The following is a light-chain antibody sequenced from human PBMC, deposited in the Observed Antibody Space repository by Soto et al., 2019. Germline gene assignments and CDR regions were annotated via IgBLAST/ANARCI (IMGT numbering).Light chain of an antibody. CDR2: SNS. CDR1: SSNIGRNA. CDR3: AAWDDSLKEPV. Sequence: QSVLTQPPSASGAPGQRVTISCSGSSSNIGRNAVNWYRQLPGTAPRLLIYSNSQRPSGVPDRFSGSKSGTAASLAISGLQSEDEADYYCAAWDDSLKEPVFGGGTQLTVL. J-gene: IGLJ7*01. V-gene: IGLV1-44*01.